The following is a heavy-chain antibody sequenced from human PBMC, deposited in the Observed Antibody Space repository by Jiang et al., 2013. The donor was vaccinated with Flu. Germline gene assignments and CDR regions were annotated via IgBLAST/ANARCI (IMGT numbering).Heavy chain of an antibody. D-gene: IGHD3-22*01. Sequence: GGTFTNSAFSWVRQAPGQGLEWVGGIIPIFGTADSAQKFQGRVTITADKSTSTAYMELSDLRSEDTAVYFCARDPGSAVVAAPYFDYWG. CDR3: ARDPGSAVVAAPYFDY. V-gene: IGHV1-69*06. CDR1: GGTFTNSA. J-gene: IGHJ4*01. CDR2: IIPIFGTA.